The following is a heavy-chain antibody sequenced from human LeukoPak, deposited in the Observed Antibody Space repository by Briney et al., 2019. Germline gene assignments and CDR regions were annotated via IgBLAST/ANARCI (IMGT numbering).Heavy chain of an antibody. CDR1: GFTFSSYS. D-gene: IGHD1-26*01. Sequence: GGSLRLSCAASGFTFSSYSMNWVRQAPGKGLEWVSYISSSSSTIYYADSVKGRFTISRDNAKNSLYLQMNSLRAEDTAVYYCARAAWELPFDYWGQGTLVTVSS. V-gene: IGHV3-48*01. J-gene: IGHJ4*02. CDR2: ISSSSSTI. CDR3: ARAAWELPFDY.